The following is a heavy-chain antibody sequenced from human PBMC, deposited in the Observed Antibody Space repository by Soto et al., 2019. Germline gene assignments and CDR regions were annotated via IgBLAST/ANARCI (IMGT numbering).Heavy chain of an antibody. CDR2: MNANSGGT. D-gene: IGHD6-19*01. V-gene: IGHV1-2*02. Sequence: GPSVKVSCKASGYTFSDYYMHWVRQAPGQGLEWMGWMNANSGGTTYARKFQGRVTMTRDTSISTAYMELSRLSSDDTEISYCARFPIEVAGTHWGQGTLVTVSS. CDR1: GYTFSDYY. J-gene: IGHJ4*02. CDR3: ARFPIEVAGTH.